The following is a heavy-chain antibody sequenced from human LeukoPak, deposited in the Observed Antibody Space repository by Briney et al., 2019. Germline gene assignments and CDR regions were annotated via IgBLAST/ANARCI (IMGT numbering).Heavy chain of an antibody. Sequence: ASVKVSCKVSGYTLTELSMHWVRQAPGKGLEWMGGFDPEDGETIYAQKFQGRVTITADESTSTAYMELSSLRSEDTAVYYCATYYYDSSGYRAHLSHFDYWGQGTLVTVSS. CDR2: FDPEDGET. CDR3: ATYYYDSSGYRAHLSHFDY. CDR1: GYTLTELS. D-gene: IGHD3-22*01. V-gene: IGHV1-24*01. J-gene: IGHJ4*02.